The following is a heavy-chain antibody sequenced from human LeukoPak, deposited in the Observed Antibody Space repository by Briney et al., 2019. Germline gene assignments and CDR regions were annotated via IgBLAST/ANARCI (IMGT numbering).Heavy chain of an antibody. V-gene: IGHV3-20*04. CDR1: GFTFDDYG. CDR2: INWNGGST. J-gene: IGHJ4*02. D-gene: IGHD3-16*02. Sequence: GGSLRLSCAASGFTFDDYGMSWVRQAPGKGLEWVSGINWNGGSTGYADSVKGRFTISRDNAQNSLYLQMNSLRAEDTALYYCARKSRYDYVWGSYRGFDYWGQGTLVTVSS. CDR3: ARKSRYDYVWGSYRGFDY.